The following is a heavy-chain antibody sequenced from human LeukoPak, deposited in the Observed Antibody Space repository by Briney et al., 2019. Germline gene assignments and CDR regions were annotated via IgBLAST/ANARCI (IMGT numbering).Heavy chain of an antibody. Sequence: SQTLSLTCAISGDTVSSNSAAWNWIRQSPSRGLEWLGRTYFRSKWYNDYAESVKGRIFINPDTSKNQFSLQLNSVNPEDTAVYYCANFYLDNWSQGSLVTVSS. CDR2: TYFRSKWYN. D-gene: IGHD2/OR15-2a*01. V-gene: IGHV6-1*01. CDR3: ANFYLDN. J-gene: IGHJ4*02. CDR1: GDTVSSNSAA.